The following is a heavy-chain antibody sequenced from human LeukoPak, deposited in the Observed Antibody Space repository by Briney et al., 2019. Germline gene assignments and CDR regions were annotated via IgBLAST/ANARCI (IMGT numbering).Heavy chain of an antibody. Sequence: HTGGSLRLSCAASGFTFSRYGMHWVRQAPGKGLEWVSVIYSGGSTYYADSVKGRFTISRDNSKNTLYLQMNSLRAEDTAVYYCAREHYDSSGYCYHGFDYWGQGTLVTVSS. CDR1: GFTFSRYG. J-gene: IGHJ4*02. D-gene: IGHD3-22*01. CDR2: IYSGGST. CDR3: AREHYDSSGYCYHGFDY. V-gene: IGHV3-53*05.